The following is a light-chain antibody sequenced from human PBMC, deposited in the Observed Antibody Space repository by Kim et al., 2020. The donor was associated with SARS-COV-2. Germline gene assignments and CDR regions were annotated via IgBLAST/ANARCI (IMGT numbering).Light chain of an antibody. J-gene: IGKJ2*01. CDR1: QSVGTN. CDR2: GGS. CDR3: QQYNDWPRT. V-gene: IGKV3-15*01. Sequence: EIVMTQSPVTLSVSPGERASLSCRASQSVGTNLAWYQQKPGQAPRLLFYGGSTRAAGISARFTGSGSGTQFTLTITSLQSEDFAVYHCQQYNDWPRTFGQGTKLEI.